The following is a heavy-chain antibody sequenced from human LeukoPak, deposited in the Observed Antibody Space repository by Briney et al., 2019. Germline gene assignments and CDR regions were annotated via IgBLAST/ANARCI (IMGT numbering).Heavy chain of an antibody. CDR3: AQRERRGYDYGAFDI. CDR1: GYTFTSYY. Sequence: ASVKVSCKASGYTFTSYYMHWVRQAPGQGLEWMGIINPSGGSTSYAQKFQGRVTVTRDTSTSTVYMELSSLRSEDTAVYYCAQRERRGYDYGAFDIWGQGTMVTVSS. J-gene: IGHJ3*02. CDR2: INPSGGST. V-gene: IGHV1-46*01. D-gene: IGHD5-12*01.